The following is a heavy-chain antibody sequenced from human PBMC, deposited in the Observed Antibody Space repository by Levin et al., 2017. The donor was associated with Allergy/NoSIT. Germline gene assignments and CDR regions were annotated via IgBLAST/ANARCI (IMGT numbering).Heavy chain of an antibody. CDR1: GFTFNIYS. CDR3: ARDPSSSSPT. Sequence: AGGSLRLSCAASGFTFNIYSMNWVRQAPGKGLEWVSYISSSGTDIKYADSVKGRFTISRDTAKNSLYLQMNSLRADDTAVYYCARDPSSSSPTWGQGTLVTVSS. CDR2: ISSSGTDI. V-gene: IGHV3-48*01. J-gene: IGHJ5*02. D-gene: IGHD6-6*01.